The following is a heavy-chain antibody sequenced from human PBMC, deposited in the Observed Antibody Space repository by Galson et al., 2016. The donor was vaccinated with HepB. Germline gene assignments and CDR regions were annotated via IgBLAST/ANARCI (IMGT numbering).Heavy chain of an antibody. CDR1: GGSVSSTTYY. CDR3: ARQRRFGTWDEIDY. V-gene: IGHV4-39*01. J-gene: IGHJ4*02. CDR2: TFYSGRT. Sequence: GGSVSSTTYYWGWIRQPPGKGLEWIGNTFYSGRTYYNPSLKSRLTISVDPSKNQFSLRLRSVTAADTAVYYCARQRRFGTWDEIDYWGQGTLVTVSS. D-gene: IGHD3-10*01.